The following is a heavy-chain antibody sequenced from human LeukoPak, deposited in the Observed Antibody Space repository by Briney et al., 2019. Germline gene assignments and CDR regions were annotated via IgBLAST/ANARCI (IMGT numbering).Heavy chain of an antibody. CDR2: ISSSSSTI. D-gene: IGHD3-10*01. V-gene: IGHV3-48*01. CDR1: GFTFSSYS. J-gene: IGHJ5*02. CDR3: AREPYYYGSGSHMGNWFDP. Sequence: PGGSLRLSCAASGFTFSSYSMNWVRQAPGKGLEWVSYISSSSSTIYYADSVKGRFTISRDNAKNSLNLKMNSLRAEDTAVYYCAREPYYYGSGSHMGNWFDPWGQGTLVTVSS.